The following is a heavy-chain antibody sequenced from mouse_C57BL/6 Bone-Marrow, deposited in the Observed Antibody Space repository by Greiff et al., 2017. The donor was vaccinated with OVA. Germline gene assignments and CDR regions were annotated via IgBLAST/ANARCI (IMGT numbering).Heavy chain of an antibody. CDR1: GYTFTSYW. CDR3: ARIWLFHYFDY. D-gene: IGHD2-2*01. Sequence: QVQLQQPGAELVRPGTSVKLSCKASGYTFTSYWLHWVKQRPGQGLEWIGYINPSSGYTKYNQKFKDKATLTADKSSSTAYMQLSSLTYEDSAVYYCARIWLFHYFDYWGQGTTLTVSS. CDR2: INPSSGYT. J-gene: IGHJ2*01. V-gene: IGHV1-7*01.